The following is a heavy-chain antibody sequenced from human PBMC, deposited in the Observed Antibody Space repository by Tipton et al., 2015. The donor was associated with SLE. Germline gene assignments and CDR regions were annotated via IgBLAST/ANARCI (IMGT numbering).Heavy chain of an antibody. J-gene: IGHJ5*02. Sequence: GSLRLSCAASGFTVSTNYMSWVRQAPGKGLESVSLIYGGGTTYYADSVKGRFTISRDNAKNSLYLQMNSLRAEDTAVYYCARGQDLRFLEWTDNWFDPWGQGTLVTVSS. V-gene: IGHV3-53*03. CDR3: ARGQDLRFLEWTDNWFDP. CDR1: GFTVSTNY. D-gene: IGHD3-3*01. CDR2: IYGGGTT.